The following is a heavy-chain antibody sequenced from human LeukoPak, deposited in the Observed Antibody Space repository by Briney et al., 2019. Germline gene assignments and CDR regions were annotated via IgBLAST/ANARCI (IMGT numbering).Heavy chain of an antibody. Sequence: GGSLRLSCAASGFTFSTYAMSRVRQTPEKGLEWVSAISDTGGNTFYADSVKGRFTISRDNSKNTLYLQMNSLRAEDTAIYYCAKGRTNDYWGQGTLVTVSS. V-gene: IGHV3-23*01. J-gene: IGHJ4*02. CDR3: AKGRTNDY. CDR2: ISDTGGNT. D-gene: IGHD1/OR15-1a*01. CDR1: GFTFSTYA.